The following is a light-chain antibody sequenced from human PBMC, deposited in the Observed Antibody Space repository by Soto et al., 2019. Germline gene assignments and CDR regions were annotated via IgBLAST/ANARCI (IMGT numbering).Light chain of an antibody. CDR2: AVS. Sequence: QSALSQLPAASGSTGQSFTISCTGTSRDVGRYNYGSWDQPHPGKAPKLTIYAVSERPSGDPGRWSGSKSGNAASLTGSGLQVEDEDDYDCSTYASRNTCVFRTG. CDR3: STYASRNTCV. CDR1: SRDVGRYNY. J-gene: IGLJ1*01. V-gene: IGLV2-8*01.